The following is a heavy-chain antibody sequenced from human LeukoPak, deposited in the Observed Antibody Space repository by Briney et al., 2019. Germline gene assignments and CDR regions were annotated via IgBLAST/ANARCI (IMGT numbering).Heavy chain of an antibody. J-gene: IGHJ4*02. CDR2: ISSSGSTI. D-gene: IGHD3-22*01. CDR1: GFTFSDYY. CDR3: ARSGYYDISGYCFDY. V-gene: IGHV3-11*01. Sequence: GGSLRLSCAASGFTFSDYYMGWIRQAPGKGLEWVSYISSSGSTIYYADSVKGRFTISRDNAKNSLYLQMNSLRAEDTAVYYCARSGYYDISGYCFDYWGQGTLVTVSS.